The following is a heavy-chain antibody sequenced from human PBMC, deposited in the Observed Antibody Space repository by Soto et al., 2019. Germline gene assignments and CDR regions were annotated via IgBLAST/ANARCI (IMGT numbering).Heavy chain of an antibody. Sequence: GGSLRLSCAASGFTFSSYAMHWVRQAPGKGLEWVAVISYDGSNKYYADSVKGRFTISRDNSKNTLYLQMNSLRAEDTAVYYCARDLIVVVPAAIGYYYYYGMDVWGQGTTVTAP. CDR3: ARDLIVVVPAAIGYYYYYGMDV. CDR2: ISYDGSNK. V-gene: IGHV3-30-3*01. J-gene: IGHJ6*02. D-gene: IGHD2-2*02. CDR1: GFTFSSYA.